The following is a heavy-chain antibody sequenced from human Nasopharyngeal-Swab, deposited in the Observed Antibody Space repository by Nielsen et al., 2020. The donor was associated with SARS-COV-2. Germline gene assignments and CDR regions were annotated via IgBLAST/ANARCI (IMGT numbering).Heavy chain of an antibody. D-gene: IGHD3-10*01. CDR3: ARDQVTMVRGIVITADY. CDR1: GYTFTSYG. Sequence: ASVKVSCKASGYTFTSYGISWVRQVHGQGLEWMGWISAYNGNTNYAQKLQGRVTITTDTSTTTAYMELRSLRSDDTAVYYCARDQVTMVRGIVITADYWGQGTLVTVSS. J-gene: IGHJ4*02. V-gene: IGHV1-18*01. CDR2: ISAYNGNT.